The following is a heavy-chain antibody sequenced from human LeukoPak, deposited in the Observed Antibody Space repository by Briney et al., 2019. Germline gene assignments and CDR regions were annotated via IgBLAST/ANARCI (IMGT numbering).Heavy chain of an antibody. CDR1: GGSFSGCY. CDR2: INQSGST. Sequence: PSETLSLTCAVHGGSFSGCYWSWIRQPPGKGLEWIGEINQSGSTNYKASLKSRVTILVDTSKKQFSLKLKSVTAADTAVYYRAGRTYASGIGDWGQGTRVTVSS. CDR3: AGRTYASGIGD. J-gene: IGHJ4*02. D-gene: IGHD3-10*01. V-gene: IGHV4-34*01.